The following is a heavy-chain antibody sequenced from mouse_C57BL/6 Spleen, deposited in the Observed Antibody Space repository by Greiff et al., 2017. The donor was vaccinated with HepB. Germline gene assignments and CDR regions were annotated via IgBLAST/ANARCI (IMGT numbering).Heavy chain of an antibody. CDR3: ARVNYGSNSYYLDY. CDR1: GYAFSSSW. CDR2: IYPGDGDT. V-gene: IGHV1-82*01. Sequence: VQLQQSGPELVKPGASVKISCKASGYAFSSSWMNWVKQRPGKGLEWIGRIYPGDGDTNYNGKFKGKATLTADKSSSTAYMQLSSLTSEDSAVYCCARVNYGSNSYYLDYWGQGTTLTVSS. D-gene: IGHD1-1*01. J-gene: IGHJ2*01.